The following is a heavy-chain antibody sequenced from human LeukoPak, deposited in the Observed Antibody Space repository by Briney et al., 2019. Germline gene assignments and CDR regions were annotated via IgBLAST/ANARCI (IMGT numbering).Heavy chain of an antibody. V-gene: IGHV3-11*06. J-gene: IGHJ4*02. CDR2: ISSSSSYI. CDR3: ARDAYDYVWGSYEGTGFFDY. Sequence: GGSLRLSCAASGFTFSDYYMSWIRQAPGKGLEWVSSISSSSSYIYYADSVKGRFTISRDNAKNSLYLQMNSLRAEDTAVYYCARDAYDYVWGSYEGTGFFDYWGQGTLVTVSS. CDR1: GFTFSDYY. D-gene: IGHD3-16*01.